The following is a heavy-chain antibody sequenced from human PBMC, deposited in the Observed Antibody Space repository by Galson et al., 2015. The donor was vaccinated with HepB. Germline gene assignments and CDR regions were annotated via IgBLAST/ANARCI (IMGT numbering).Heavy chain of an antibody. CDR3: AKDNVVYHSSAWWY. Sequence: SLRLSCAASGFTFSNYGMHWVRQAPGRGLEWVAVISHNESDRYFAESVKGRFNISRDNSKNTLYLEMNSLRPEDTAVYHCAKDNVVYHSSAWWYWGQGTQVIVSS. J-gene: IGHJ4*02. CDR1: GFTFSNYG. D-gene: IGHD6-19*01. V-gene: IGHV3-30*18. CDR2: ISHNESDR.